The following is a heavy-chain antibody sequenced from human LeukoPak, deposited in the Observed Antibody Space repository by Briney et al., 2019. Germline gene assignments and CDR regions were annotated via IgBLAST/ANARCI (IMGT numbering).Heavy chain of an antibody. CDR1: GGSISDHY. CDR3: ARGWGYFDY. D-gene: IGHD3-16*01. J-gene: IGHJ4*02. CDR2: IYFSGNT. Sequence: SETLSLTCTVSGGSISDHYWSWIRQPPGKGLEWIGYIYFSGNTNYNPSLKSRVTISVDTSKNQFYLKLSSVTAADTAVYSCARGWGYFDYWGRGTLVTVSS. V-gene: IGHV4-59*11.